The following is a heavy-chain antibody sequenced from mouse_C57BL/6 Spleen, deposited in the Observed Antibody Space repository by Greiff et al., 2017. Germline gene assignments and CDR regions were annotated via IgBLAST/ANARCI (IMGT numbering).Heavy chain of an antibody. CDR2: FHPYNDDT. J-gene: IGHJ2*01. V-gene: IGHV1-47*01. CDR3: DRVVYEGYYDY. D-gene: IGHD2-3*01. CDR1: GYTFTTYP. Sequence: VKLLESGAELVKPGASVKMSCKASGYTFTTYPIEWMKQNHGKSLEWIGNFHPYNDDTKYNEKFKGKATLTVEKSSSTVYMELSRLTSDDSAVDYYDRVVYEGYYDYWGQGTTLTVSS.